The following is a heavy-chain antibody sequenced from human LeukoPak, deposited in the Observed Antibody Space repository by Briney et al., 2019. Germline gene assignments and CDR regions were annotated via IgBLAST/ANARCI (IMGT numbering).Heavy chain of an antibody. CDR2: IKSKADGETI. CDR1: GFTFTNAW. Sequence: GGSLRLSCAASGFTFTNAWMNWVRQAPGKGLEWVGRIKSKADGETIDYTTPVKGRFTFSRDDSKNMLYLQMNSLKSEDTAVYYCSTLTSRGLSDSWGQGTLVTVSS. D-gene: IGHD1-20*01. V-gene: IGHV3-15*07. J-gene: IGHJ4*02. CDR3: STLTSRGLSDS.